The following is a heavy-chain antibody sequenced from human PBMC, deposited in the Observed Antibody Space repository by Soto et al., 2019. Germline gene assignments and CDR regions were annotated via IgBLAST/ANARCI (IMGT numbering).Heavy chain of an antibody. J-gene: IGHJ4*02. D-gene: IGHD3-16*02. CDR1: GGSFSGYY. CDR2: INHSGST. CDR3: ARGLYDYIWGSYRPESYYFDY. V-gene: IGHV4-34*01. Sequence: WETLSLTCAVYGGSFSGYYWSWIRQPPGKGLEWIGEINHSGSTNYNPSLKSRVTISVDTSKNQFSLKLSSVTAADTAVYYCARGLYDYIWGSYRPESYYFDYWGQGTLVPVSS.